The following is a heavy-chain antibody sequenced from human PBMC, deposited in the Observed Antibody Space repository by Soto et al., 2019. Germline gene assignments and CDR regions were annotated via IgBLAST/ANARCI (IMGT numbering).Heavy chain of an antibody. Sequence: QIQLVQSGGELRKPGASVKVSFKTSGYTFTSNSISWVRQAPGQGLEWMGWISTNNGNTEFAQKFQGRVTLTTDTSTSTAYMELTSLRSDDTAIYYCARGGVYAVDRWGQGTLVTVSS. V-gene: IGHV1-18*04. D-gene: IGHD4-17*01. CDR2: ISTNNGNT. CDR1: GYTFTSNS. CDR3: ARGGVYAVDR. J-gene: IGHJ5*02.